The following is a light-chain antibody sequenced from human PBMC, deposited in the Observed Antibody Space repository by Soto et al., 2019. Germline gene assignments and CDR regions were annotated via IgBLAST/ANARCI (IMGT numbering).Light chain of an antibody. CDR2: GAS. CDR3: QQYGSSPMYT. CDR1: QSVSSSY. V-gene: IGKV3-20*01. Sequence: EIVLTQSPGTLSLSPGERATLSCRASQSVSSSYFAWYQQKPGQAPRLLIYGASGRATGIPDRFSGSGSGTDFTLAISRLEPEDFAVYYCQQYGSSPMYTFGHGTKLEIK. J-gene: IGKJ2*01.